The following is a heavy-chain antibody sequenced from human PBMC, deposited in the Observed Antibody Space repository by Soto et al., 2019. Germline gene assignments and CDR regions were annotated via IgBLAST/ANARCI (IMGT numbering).Heavy chain of an antibody. CDR2: IYSRGNT. CDR3: ARARSRSYFVLEY. D-gene: IGHD3-10*01. V-gene: IGHV4-31*03. Sequence: QVQLQESGPGLVKPSQTLSLTCTVSSGSINSGLYYWTWIRQHPGKGLEWIGYIYSRGNTYYTPSLKRRGVITVDTSKNQFSLRVSSVTAAATAVYYWARARSRSYFVLEYWGQGAQVTVSP. J-gene: IGHJ4*02. CDR1: SGSINSGLYY.